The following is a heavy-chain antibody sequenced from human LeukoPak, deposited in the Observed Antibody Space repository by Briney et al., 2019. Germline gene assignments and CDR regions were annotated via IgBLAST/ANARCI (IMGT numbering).Heavy chain of an antibody. CDR1: GFTFSNYP. CDR3: AKVKGEVIGAFDI. J-gene: IGHJ3*02. CDR2: ISYDGNNR. D-gene: IGHD3-16*01. V-gene: IGHV3-30*04. Sequence: GGSLRLSCSASGFTFSNYPIHWVRQAPGKGLEWVAVISYDGNNRYYADSVKGRFTISRYNSKNTLYLQMNSLRAEDTAVYYCAKVKGEVIGAFDIWGQGTMVTVSS.